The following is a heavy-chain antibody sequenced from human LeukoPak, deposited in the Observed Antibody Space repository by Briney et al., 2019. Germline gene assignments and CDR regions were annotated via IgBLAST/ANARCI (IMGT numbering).Heavy chain of an antibody. V-gene: IGHV3-69-1*02. Sequence: GGSLRLSCSASGFGLSDYGMSWVRQAPGKGLEWVSYITMNRVRLYADSVKGRFTISRDNDKNSVYLQVNSLRDEDTAVYYCTRGRYQFLGPNDYRGQGSLVTVSS. J-gene: IGHJ4*02. CDR1: GFGLSDYG. D-gene: IGHD2-2*01. CDR3: TRGRYQFLGPNDY. CDR2: ITMNRVR.